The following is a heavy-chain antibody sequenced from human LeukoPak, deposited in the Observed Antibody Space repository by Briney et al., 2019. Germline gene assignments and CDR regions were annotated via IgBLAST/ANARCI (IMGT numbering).Heavy chain of an antibody. V-gene: IGHV3-53*01. CDR3: ARDLNWNLDY. D-gene: IGHD1-20*01. CDR2: IYSGGST. CDR1: GFTVSSNY. J-gene: IGHJ4*02. Sequence: PGGSLRLSCAASGFTVSSNYMSWVRQAPGKGLEWVSVIYSGGSTYYADSVKGRFTISRDTSKHTLYLQMNNLRAEDTAVYYCARDLNWNLDYWGQGTLVTVSS.